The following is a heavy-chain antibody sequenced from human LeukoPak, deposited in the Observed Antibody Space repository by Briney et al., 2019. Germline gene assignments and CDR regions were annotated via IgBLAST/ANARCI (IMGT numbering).Heavy chain of an antibody. CDR3: ARGTPRWLQPLGW. D-gene: IGHD5-24*01. J-gene: IGHJ4*02. V-gene: IGHV4-34*01. CDR2: INHSGST. Sequence: PSETLSLTCAVYGGSFSGYYRSWIRQPPGKGLEWIGEINHSGSTNYNPSLKSRVTISVDTSKNQFSLKLSSVTAADTAVYYCARGTPRWLQPLGWWGQGTLVTVSS. CDR1: GGSFSGYY.